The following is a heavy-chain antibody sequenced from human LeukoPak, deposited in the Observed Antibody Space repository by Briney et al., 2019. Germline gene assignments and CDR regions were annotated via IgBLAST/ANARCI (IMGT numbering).Heavy chain of an antibody. CDR2: INHSGST. J-gene: IGHJ4*02. CDR1: GGSFSGYY. Sequence: SGTLSLTCAVYGGSFSGYYWSWIRQPPGKGLEWIGEINHSGSTNYNPSLKSRVTISVDTSKNQFSLKLSSVTAADTAVYYCARSTEIETVTTCDYWGQGTLVTVSS. CDR3: ARSTEIETVTTCDY. V-gene: IGHV4-34*01. D-gene: IGHD4-17*01.